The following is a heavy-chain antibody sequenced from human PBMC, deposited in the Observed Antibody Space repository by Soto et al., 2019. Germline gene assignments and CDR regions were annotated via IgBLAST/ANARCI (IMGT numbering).Heavy chain of an antibody. CDR3: ARSDSRYNGNGSKEY. D-gene: IGHD1-1*01. V-gene: IGHV2-5*02. CDR2: IYWDDDK. J-gene: IGHJ4*02. CDR1: GFSLSTSGVG. Sequence: QITLKESGPTLVKPTQPLTLTCTFSGFSLSTSGVGVGWIRQPPGKALEWLALIYWDDDKRYSPSLKSRLTTTKDTSNNQAVHTRTNMDPVDTATYDGARSDSRYNGNGSKEYGRQGTLVTVSS.